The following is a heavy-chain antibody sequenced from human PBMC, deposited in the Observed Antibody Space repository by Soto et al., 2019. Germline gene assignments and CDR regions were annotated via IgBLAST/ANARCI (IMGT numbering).Heavy chain of an antibody. CDR1: GLTFSTYG. J-gene: IGHJ6*02. V-gene: IGHV3-21*01. CDR3: ATDGAAGAFMGV. D-gene: IGHD6-13*01. Sequence: EVQLVESGGGLVKPGGSLRLSCAASGLTFSTYGMNWVRQAPGKGLEWVSSISSGGEYLDYADSVKGRLTISRDNAKNSLYLQLDSLRVEDTAVYYCATDGAAGAFMGVWGQGTTVTVSS. CDR2: ISSGGEYL.